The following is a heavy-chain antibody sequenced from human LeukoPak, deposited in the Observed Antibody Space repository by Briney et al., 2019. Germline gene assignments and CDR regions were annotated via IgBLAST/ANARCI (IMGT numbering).Heavy chain of an antibody. CDR3: AKGSYYDSSGSFYFDY. Sequence: GGSLRLSCAASGFTFSSYAMSWVRQAPGKGLEWVSGISGSGDNTYYADSEKGRFTISRDNSKNTLYVQVNSLGTEDTAAYYCAKGSYYDSSGSFYFDYWGQGTLVTVSS. CDR2: ISGSGDNT. J-gene: IGHJ4*02. V-gene: IGHV3-23*01. CDR1: GFTFSSYA. D-gene: IGHD3-22*01.